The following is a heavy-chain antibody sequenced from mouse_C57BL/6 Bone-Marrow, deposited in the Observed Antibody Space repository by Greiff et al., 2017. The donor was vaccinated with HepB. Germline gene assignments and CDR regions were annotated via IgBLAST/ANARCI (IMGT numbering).Heavy chain of an antibody. J-gene: IGHJ3*01. D-gene: IGHD3-2*02. CDR2: IYPGGGYT. V-gene: IGHV1-63*01. CDR1: GYTFTNYW. CDR3: ARSSSGSPFAY. Sequence: QVQLQQPGAELVRPGSSVKMSCKASGYTFTNYWIGWAKQRPGHGLEWIGDIYPGGGYTNYNEKFKGKATLTADKSSSTAYMQFSSLTSEDSAIYYCARSSSGSPFAYWGQGTLVTVSA.